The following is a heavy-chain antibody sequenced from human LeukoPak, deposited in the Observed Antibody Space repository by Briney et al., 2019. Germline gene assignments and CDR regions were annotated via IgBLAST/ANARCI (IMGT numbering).Heavy chain of an antibody. CDR1: GFLFSSYG. V-gene: IGHV3-30*02. Sequence: QPGGSLRLSCAASGFLFSSYGMHWVRQAPGKGLEWVAFIQHDGSSENYADSVKGRFTISRDDSKNTVYLQMNSLRVEDTAVYYCAKDWDFWSALDYWGQGNLVTVSS. J-gene: IGHJ4*02. CDR2: IQHDGSSE. CDR3: AKDWDFWSALDY. D-gene: IGHD3-3*01.